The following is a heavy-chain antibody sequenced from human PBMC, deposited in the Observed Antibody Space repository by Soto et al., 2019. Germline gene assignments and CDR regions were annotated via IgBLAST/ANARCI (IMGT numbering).Heavy chain of an antibody. Sequence: TETVSLTCADNGGSFSGSYWSWIRQPPGKMPEWIGEINHSGSTNYNPSLKSRVIISVDTSKNQFSLILSSVTAADTAVYYCARATLYYYDSSGYYLGSANAFDIWFQGTVVTVSS. CDR2: INHSGST. J-gene: IGHJ3*02. V-gene: IGHV4-34*01. CDR3: ARATLYYYDSSGYYLGSANAFDI. D-gene: IGHD3-22*01. CDR1: GGSFSGSY.